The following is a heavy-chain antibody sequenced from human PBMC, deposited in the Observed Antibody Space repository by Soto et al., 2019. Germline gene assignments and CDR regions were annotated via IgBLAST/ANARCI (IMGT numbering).Heavy chain of an antibody. V-gene: IGHV4-30-4*01. CDR2: IYYSGST. Sequence: QVQLQESGPGLVKPSQTLSLTCTVSGGSISSGDYYWSWIRQPPGKGLEWIGYIYYSGSTYYKSSLKSRVIISIDTSKNQFSLKLSSVTAADTAVYYRARKGWPDVFDIWGQGAMVTVSS. CDR3: ARKGWPDVFDI. J-gene: IGHJ3*02. CDR1: GGSISSGDYY.